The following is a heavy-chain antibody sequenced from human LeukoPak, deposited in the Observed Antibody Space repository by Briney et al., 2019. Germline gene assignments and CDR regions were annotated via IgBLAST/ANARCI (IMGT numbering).Heavy chain of an antibody. CDR1: GFTFSSYS. V-gene: IGHV3-21*01. D-gene: IGHD1-26*01. Sequence: GGSLRLSCAASGFTFSSYSMNWVRQAPGKGLEWVSSISSSSSYIYYADSVKGRFTISRDNAKNSLYLQMNSLRAEDAAVYYCAMNSGSYSPLDYWGQGTLVTVSS. CDR2: ISSSSSYI. CDR3: AMNSGSYSPLDY. J-gene: IGHJ4*02.